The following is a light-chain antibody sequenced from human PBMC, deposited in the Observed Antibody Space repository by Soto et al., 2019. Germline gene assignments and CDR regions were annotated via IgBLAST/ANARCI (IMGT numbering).Light chain of an antibody. V-gene: IGLV1-44*01. CDR3: AAWDDSLNGWV. CDR1: SSNIGSNT. Sequence: QSVLTQAPSASGTPGQRVTISCSGSSSNIGSNTVTWYQQVPGTAPKLLIYGNDQRPSGVPDRFSGSKSGTSASLAIAGLQSEDEADYYCAAWDDSLNGWVFGGGTKLTVL. J-gene: IGLJ3*02. CDR2: GND.